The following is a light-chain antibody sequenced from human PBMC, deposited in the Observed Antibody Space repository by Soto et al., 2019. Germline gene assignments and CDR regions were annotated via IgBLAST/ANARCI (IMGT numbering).Light chain of an antibody. CDR2: SNN. J-gene: IGLJ1*01. CDR1: TSNIGRHT. CDR3: AGWDASLSGFP. V-gene: IGLV1-44*01. Sequence: QSVLTQPPSASGTPGQRVTISCSGSTSNIGRHTVNWYQQLPGTAPKLLIHSNNMRPSGVPDRLSCATTGTSASLAISGLQYAEDDDYYCAGWDASLSGFPFGAGTKVTVL.